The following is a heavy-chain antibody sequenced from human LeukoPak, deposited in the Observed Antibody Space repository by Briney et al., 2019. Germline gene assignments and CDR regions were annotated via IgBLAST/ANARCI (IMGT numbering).Heavy chain of an antibody. V-gene: IGHV1-8*01. J-gene: IGHJ4*02. CDR2: MNPNSGNT. CDR3: ARGGSDYDILTGYYRAYESYY. CDR1: GYTFTSYD. D-gene: IGHD3-9*01. Sequence: ASVKVSCTASGYTFTSYDINWVRQATGQGLEWLGWMNPNSGNTGYAQKFQGRVTMTRNTSISTAYMELSSLRSEDTAVYYCARGGSDYDILTGYYRAYESYYWGQGTLVTVSS.